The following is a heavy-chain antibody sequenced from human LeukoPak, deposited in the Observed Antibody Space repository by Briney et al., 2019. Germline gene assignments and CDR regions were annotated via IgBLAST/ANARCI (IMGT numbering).Heavy chain of an antibody. CDR1: GFTFSSYG. V-gene: IGHV3-30*18. D-gene: IGHD3-22*01. CDR2: ISYDGSNK. Sequence: GGSLRLSCAASGFTFSSYGMHWVRQAPGKGLEWVAVISYDGSNKYYADSVKGRFTISRDNSKNTLYLQMNSLRAEDTAVYYCAKEHRYYYDSSGYYDKTFDYWGQGTLSPSPQ. CDR3: AKEHRYYYDSSGYYDKTFDY. J-gene: IGHJ4*02.